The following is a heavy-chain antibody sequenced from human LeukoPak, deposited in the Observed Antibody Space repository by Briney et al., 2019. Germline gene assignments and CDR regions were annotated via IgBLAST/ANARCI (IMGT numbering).Heavy chain of an antibody. V-gene: IGHV4-34*01. D-gene: IGHD3-10*01. J-gene: IGHJ4*02. CDR2: INHSGST. CDR3: ARQAHYGSGSYPYYFDY. Sequence: SETLSLTCAVYGGSFSGYYWSWIRQPPGKGLEWIGEINHSGSTNYNPSLKSRFTISVDTSKNQFSLKLSSVTAADTAVYYCARQAHYGSGSYPYYFDYWGQGTLVTVSS. CDR1: GGSFSGYY.